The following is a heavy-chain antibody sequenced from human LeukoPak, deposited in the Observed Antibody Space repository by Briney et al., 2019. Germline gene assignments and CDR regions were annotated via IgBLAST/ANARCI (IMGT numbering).Heavy chain of an antibody. D-gene: IGHD2-2*01. CDR2: IRYDGSNK. J-gene: IGHJ4*02. CDR3: AKAPYCSSTNCYADY. CDR1: GFTFSNYG. V-gene: IGHV3-30*02. Sequence: PGGSLRLSCAASGFTFSNYGMHWVRQAPGKGLAWVAFIRYDGSNKYYADSVKGRFTISRDNSKNTLYLQMNSLRAEDTAVYYCAKAPYCSSTNCYADYWGQGTLVTVSS.